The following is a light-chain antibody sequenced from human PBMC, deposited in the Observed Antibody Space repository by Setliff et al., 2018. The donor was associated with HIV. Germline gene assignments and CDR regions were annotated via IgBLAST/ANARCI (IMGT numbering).Light chain of an antibody. CDR3: CSYAGSTTLYV. CDR2: EVS. CDR1: SSDVGTYSL. J-gene: IGLJ1*01. Sequence: SALTQPASVSGSPGQSITISCTGTSSDVGTYSLVSWYQQHPGKAPKLMIYEVSQRPSGVSNRFSGSKSGNTASLTISGLQAEDAADYYCCSYAGSTTLYVFGTGTKVTVL. V-gene: IGLV2-23*02.